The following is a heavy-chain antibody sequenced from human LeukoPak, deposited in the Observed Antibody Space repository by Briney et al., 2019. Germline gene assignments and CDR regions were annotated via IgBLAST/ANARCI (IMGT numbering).Heavy chain of an antibody. CDR3: AGHVKQQLVIYYFDY. Sequence: AGTLSLTCTVSGVSLSSYYWSWIRQAPGKGLEWIGYIYYRGSTNYNPPLKTGATISPDTYTNQFSLIPSNVTTADTAPDYCAGHVKQQLVIYYFDYWGQGTLVTVSS. V-gene: IGHV4-59*08. CDR1: GVSLSSYY. CDR2: IYYRGST. J-gene: IGHJ4*02. D-gene: IGHD6-13*01.